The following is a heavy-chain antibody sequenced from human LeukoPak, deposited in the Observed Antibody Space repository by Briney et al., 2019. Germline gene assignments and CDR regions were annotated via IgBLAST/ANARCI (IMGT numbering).Heavy chain of an antibody. V-gene: IGHV4-39*01. D-gene: IGHD1-26*01. CDR3: SWNNRELLPFDY. Sequence: PSETLSLTCTVSGGSFSSSSYYWGWIRQPPGKGLEWVGSINYRGSNYHNSSLKSRVTISVDTSKNQFSLKLSSVTAADTAVYYCSWNNRELLPFDYWGQGTLVTVSS. CDR1: GGSFSSSSYY. CDR2: INYRGSN. J-gene: IGHJ4*02.